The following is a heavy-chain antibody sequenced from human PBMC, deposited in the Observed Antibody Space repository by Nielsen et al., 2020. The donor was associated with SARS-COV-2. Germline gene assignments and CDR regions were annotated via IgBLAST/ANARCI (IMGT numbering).Heavy chain of an antibody. V-gene: IGHV3-30*04. J-gene: IGHJ6*02. CDR3: AKDWGWDSSGWLRTYYYYGMDV. CDR2: ISYDGSNK. D-gene: IGHD6-19*01. CDR1: GFTFSTYT. Sequence: GESLKISCAGSGFTFSTYTMHWVRQAPGKGLEWVAVISYDGSNKYYADPVKGRFTISRDNSKNTLYLQMNSLRAEDTAVYYCAKDWGWDSSGWLRTYYYYGMDVWGQGTTVTVSS.